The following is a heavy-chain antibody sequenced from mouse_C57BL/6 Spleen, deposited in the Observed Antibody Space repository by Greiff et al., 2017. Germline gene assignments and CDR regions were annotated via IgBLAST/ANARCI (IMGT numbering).Heavy chain of an antibody. J-gene: IGHJ4*01. CDR3: ARSGGSSSDYYAMDS. V-gene: IGHV1-80*01. CDR1: GYAFSSYW. Sequence: VKLVASGAELVKPGASVKISCKASGYAFSSYWLNWVKQRPGPGLGWIGQLYPGDGDTTYNGKFKGKATLTSDKASSTAYMQLSSLTSEDSAVYFCARSGGSSSDYYAMDSWGQGTSVTVSS. D-gene: IGHD1-1*01. CDR2: LYPGDGDT.